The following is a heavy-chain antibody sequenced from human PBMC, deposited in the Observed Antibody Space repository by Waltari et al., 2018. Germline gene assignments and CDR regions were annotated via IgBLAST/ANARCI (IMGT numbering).Heavy chain of an antibody. Sequence: QVQLVESGGGVVQPGRSLRLSCAASGFTFSSYAMHWVRQAPGKGLEWVAVISYDGSNKYYADSVKGRFTISRDNSKNTLYLQMNSLRAEDTAVYYCASGIVVPWGYFDYWGQGTLVTVSS. D-gene: IGHD2-2*01. V-gene: IGHV3-30-3*01. CDR1: GFTFSSYA. CDR3: ASGIVVPWGYFDY. J-gene: IGHJ4*02. CDR2: ISYDGSNK.